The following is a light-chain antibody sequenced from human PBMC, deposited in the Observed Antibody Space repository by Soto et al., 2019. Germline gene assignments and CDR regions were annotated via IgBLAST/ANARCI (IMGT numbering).Light chain of an antibody. CDR3: SSATNTDTLVV. J-gene: IGLJ2*01. CDR2: AVN. V-gene: IGLV2-14*01. CDR1: SSDIASYKF. Sequence: QSVLTQPASVSGSPGQSITISCTGTSSDIASYKFVSWFQHHPGKAPKLLIYAVNNRPSGISNRFSGSKSGNTASLTISGLQPEDEANYFCSSATNTDTLVVFGGGTKLTVL.